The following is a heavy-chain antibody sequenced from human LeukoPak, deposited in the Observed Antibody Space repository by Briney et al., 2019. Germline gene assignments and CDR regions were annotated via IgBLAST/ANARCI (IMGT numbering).Heavy chain of an antibody. CDR3: ASFGSGSNLDAFDL. Sequence: NPGGSLRLSCAASGFTFSDYGMNWVRQAPGKGLEWVSFITSSSSYMKTADSVKGRFTMSRDNAKNSLYLQMNSLRAEDTALYYCASFGSGSNLDAFDLWGQGTMVTVSS. D-gene: IGHD3-10*01. J-gene: IGHJ3*01. CDR2: ITSSSSYM. V-gene: IGHV3-21*01. CDR1: GFTFSDYG.